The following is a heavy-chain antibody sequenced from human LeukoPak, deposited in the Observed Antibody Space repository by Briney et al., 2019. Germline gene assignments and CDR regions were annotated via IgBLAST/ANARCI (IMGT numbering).Heavy chain of an antibody. J-gene: IGHJ3*02. Sequence: PGGSLRLSCAASGFTFSNYAMTWVRQAPGKGLEWVSAISGSGGDTYYADSVKGRFTISRDNSKNTLYLQMNSLRAEDTAVYYCAKSGGYKRGAFDIWGQGTMVTVSS. D-gene: IGHD2-8*02. CDR1: GFTFSNYA. CDR3: AKSGGYKRGAFDI. CDR2: ISGSGGDT. V-gene: IGHV3-23*01.